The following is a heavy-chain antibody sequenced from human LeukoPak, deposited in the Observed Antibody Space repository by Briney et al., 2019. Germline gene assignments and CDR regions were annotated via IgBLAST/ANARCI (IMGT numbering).Heavy chain of an antibody. V-gene: IGHV3-7*05. D-gene: IGHD3-10*01. CDR3: ARDGMGVIKAFDI. Sequence: PGGSLRLSYTASTLTLNNYWMSWVRQAPGKGLEWVANIKLDGSQKYYVDSVKGRFTISRDNAKNSLYLQMNSLRVEDTAFYYCARDGMGVIKAFDIWGQGTMVTVSS. CDR1: TLTLNNYW. CDR2: IKLDGSQK. J-gene: IGHJ3*02.